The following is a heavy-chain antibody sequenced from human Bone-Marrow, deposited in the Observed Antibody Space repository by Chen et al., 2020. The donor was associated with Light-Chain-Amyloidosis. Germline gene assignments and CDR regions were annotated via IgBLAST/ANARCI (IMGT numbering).Heavy chain of an antibody. CDR3: ARRRDGYNFDY. D-gene: IGHD5-12*01. CDR2: IYPDDSDA. Sequence: EVQLEQSGPEVKKPGEPLKIPCQGPGYTFPKYWIGWVRQMPGKGLEWMGVIYPDDSDARYSPSVEGQVTISADKSITTADLQWRSLKASDTAMYYCARRRDGYNFDYWGQGTLVTVSS. J-gene: IGHJ4*02. V-gene: IGHV5-51*01. CDR1: GYTFPKYW.